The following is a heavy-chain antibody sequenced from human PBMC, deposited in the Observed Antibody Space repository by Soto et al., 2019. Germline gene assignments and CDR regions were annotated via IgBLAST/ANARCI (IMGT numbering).Heavy chain of an antibody. Sequence: QVQLVQSGAEVKKPGSSVKVSCKASGGTFSSYTISWVRQAPGQGLEWMGRIIPILGIANYAQKFQGRVTNTADKATSTAYMELSSLRSEDTAVYYCARDKDGSSTSCYSPNWFDPWGQGTLVTVSS. V-gene: IGHV1-69*08. CDR3: ARDKDGSSTSCYSPNWFDP. D-gene: IGHD2-2*01. CDR1: GGTFSSYT. CDR2: IIPILGIA. J-gene: IGHJ5*02.